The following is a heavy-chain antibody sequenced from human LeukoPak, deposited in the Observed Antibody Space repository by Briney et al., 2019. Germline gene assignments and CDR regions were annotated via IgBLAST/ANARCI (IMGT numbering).Heavy chain of an antibody. CDR1: GYTFTSYG. CDR2: ISAYNGNT. D-gene: IGHD3-3*01. V-gene: IGHV1-18*01. J-gene: IGHJ5*02. CDR3: ARDTRYYDFWSGYQTNWFDP. Sequence: GASVKVSCKASGYTFTSYGISWVRQAPGQGLEWMGWISAYNGNTNYAQKLQGRVTMTTDTSTSTAYMGLRSLRSDDTAVYYCARDTRYYDFWSGYQTNWFDPWGQGTLVTVSS.